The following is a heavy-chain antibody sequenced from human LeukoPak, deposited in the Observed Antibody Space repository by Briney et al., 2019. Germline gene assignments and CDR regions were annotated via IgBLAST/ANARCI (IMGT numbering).Heavy chain of an antibody. D-gene: IGHD2-2*01. CDR2: IYYSGST. Sequence: SETLSLTCTVSGGSISSYYWSWIRQSPGKGLEWIGYIYYSGSTNCNPSLKSRVTISVDTSKNQFSLKLSSVTAADTAVYYCARRSRYFQHWGQGTLVTVSS. CDR3: ARRSRYFQH. CDR1: GGSISSYY. J-gene: IGHJ1*01. V-gene: IGHV4-59*01.